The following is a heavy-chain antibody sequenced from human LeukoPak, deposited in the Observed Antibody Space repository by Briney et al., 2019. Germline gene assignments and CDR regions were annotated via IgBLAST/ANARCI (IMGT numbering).Heavy chain of an antibody. J-gene: IGHJ4*02. CDR2: ISGSGGTT. CDR3: AKDFWSGYATPGYYFDY. CDR1: GFTFSSYA. V-gene: IGHV3-23*01. Sequence: GGSLRLSCAASGFTFSSYAMSWVRQAPGKGLEWASAISGSGGTTYYADSVKGRFTISRDNSKNTLYLQMNSLRAEDTAVYYCAKDFWSGYATPGYYFDYWGQGTLVTVSS. D-gene: IGHD3-3*01.